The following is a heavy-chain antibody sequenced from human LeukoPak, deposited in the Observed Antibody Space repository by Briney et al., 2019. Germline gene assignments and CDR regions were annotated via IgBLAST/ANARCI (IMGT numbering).Heavy chain of an antibody. D-gene: IGHD2-15*01. CDR1: GCSFSSSSYY. J-gene: IGHJ5*01. Sequence: SETLSLTCTVSGCSFSSSSYYWGWIRQPPGKGLEWIGSMYYSGSTYYNPSLKSRVTISVDTSKNQFSLKLSSVTAADTALYYCARQGNSYCSGGSCYDPNWFDSWGQGTLVTVSS. CDR3: ARQGNSYCSGGSCYDPNWFDS. V-gene: IGHV4-39*01. CDR2: MYYSGST.